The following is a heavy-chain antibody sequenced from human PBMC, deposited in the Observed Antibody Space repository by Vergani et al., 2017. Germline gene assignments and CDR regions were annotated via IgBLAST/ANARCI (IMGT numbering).Heavy chain of an antibody. CDR1: GYTFSNYY. CDR2: SNPSGGHT. Sequence: VQVVQSGAEVKKSGASVKVSCKTSGYTFSNYYMRWVRQAPGQGLEWMGISNPSGGHTNYAQKFQGRVTMTRDTSTSTVYMELSSLRSEDTAIYYCARGDYGILTGYRYWGQGTLVTVSA. J-gene: IGHJ4*02. D-gene: IGHD3-9*01. V-gene: IGHV1-46*03. CDR3: ARGDYGILTGYRY.